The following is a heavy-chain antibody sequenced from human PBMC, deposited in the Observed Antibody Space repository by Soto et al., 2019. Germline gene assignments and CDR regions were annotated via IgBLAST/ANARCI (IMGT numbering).Heavy chain of an antibody. CDR1: GFSLSYYA. CDR3: VREGSGWSSRGSFDF. J-gene: IGHJ3*01. CDR2: LGDSDDTA. Sequence: ESGGGLVRPGGSLRLSCVGSGFSLSYYAMDWVRQAPGKGPEWVSLLGDSDDTAYYTDSVQGRFTMSRDKSKNTLYLQMSSLRAEDTAIYYCVREGSGWSSRGSFDFWGRGTMVTVSS. D-gene: IGHD6-19*01. V-gene: IGHV3-23*01.